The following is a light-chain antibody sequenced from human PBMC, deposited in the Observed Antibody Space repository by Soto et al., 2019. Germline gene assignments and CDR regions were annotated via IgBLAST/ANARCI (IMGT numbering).Light chain of an antibody. Sequence: AIRMTQSPSSLSASTGDRVTITCRASQGISSYLAWYQQKPGKAPKLLIYAASTLQSGVPSRVSGTGSGTDFTLTIRCLQSEDCATYHCQQYYSYSTFGQGTKVEIK. CDR3: QQYYSYST. CDR1: QGISSY. J-gene: IGKJ1*01. V-gene: IGKV1-8*01. CDR2: AAS.